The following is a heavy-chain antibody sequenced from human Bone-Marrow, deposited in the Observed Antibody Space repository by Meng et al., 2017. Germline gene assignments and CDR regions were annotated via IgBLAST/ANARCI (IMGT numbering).Heavy chain of an antibody. D-gene: IGHD4/OR15-4a*01. Sequence: GESLKISCAASGFTFSGSAMHWVRQASGKGLEWVGRIRSKANSYATAYAASVKGRFTISRDDSKNTAYLQMNSLKTEDTAVYYCASSAYYYVSGSWGQGTLVTVSS. CDR1: GFTFSGSA. CDR3: ASSAYYYVSGS. CDR2: IRSKANSYAT. J-gene: IGHJ4*02. V-gene: IGHV3-73*01.